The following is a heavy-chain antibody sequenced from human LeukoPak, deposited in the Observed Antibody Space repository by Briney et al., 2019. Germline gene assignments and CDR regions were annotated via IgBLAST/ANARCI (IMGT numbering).Heavy chain of an antibody. Sequence: PSETLSLTCTASSGPISTYYWSWIRQPPGKRLEWIGFIHYTGSTNYNPSLKSRVTISVDTSKNQFSLKLNSVTAADTAVYYCARSSGSRYYIDYWGQGTLVTVSS. CDR2: IHYTGST. V-gene: IGHV4-59*01. CDR3: ARSSGSRYYIDY. CDR1: SGPISTYY. J-gene: IGHJ4*02. D-gene: IGHD1-26*01.